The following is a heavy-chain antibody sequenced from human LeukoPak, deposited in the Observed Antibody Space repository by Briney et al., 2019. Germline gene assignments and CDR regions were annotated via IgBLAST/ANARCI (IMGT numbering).Heavy chain of an antibody. Sequence: SETLSLTCSVSGGSLNSNSYSWDWIRQPPGKGLEWIGTISHMGIANYNPSLKSRVSLSVDTSKKQFSVRLNSVTAADTATYYCARRESGGPWPGPFDIWGQGTMVIVSS. CDR2: ISHMGIA. CDR3: ARRESGGPWPGPFDI. J-gene: IGHJ3*02. D-gene: IGHD2-15*01. V-gene: IGHV4-39*01. CDR1: GGSLNSNSYS.